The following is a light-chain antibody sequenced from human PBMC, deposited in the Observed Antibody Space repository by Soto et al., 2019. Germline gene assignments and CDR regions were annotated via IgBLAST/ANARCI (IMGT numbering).Light chain of an antibody. V-gene: IGKV3-20*01. J-gene: IGKJ1*01. CDR2: ATS. Sequence: EIGLSQSPCTLSLSTGETATLSCRASQTVNSDYLAWFQQRPGQAPRLLIFATSRRATDIPDRFSGSGSGTDFTLAIRRLEPEDFAVYYCHQFGYSPRTFGQGTKVDIK. CDR1: QTVNSDY. CDR3: HQFGYSPRT.